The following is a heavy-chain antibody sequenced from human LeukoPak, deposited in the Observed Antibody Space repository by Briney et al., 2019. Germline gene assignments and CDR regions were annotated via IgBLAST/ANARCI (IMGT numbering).Heavy chain of an antibody. CDR1: GYTFTAYS. Sequence: GESLRISCKASGYTFTAYSITWVRQVPGEGLEWMAMIDSTDSSITYNPSFQGLVSISADKSSTTAYLQWTSLKASDTAIYYCTRRKLRGGFDPWGQGTLVTVSS. V-gene: IGHV5-10-1*01. D-gene: IGHD3-10*01. J-gene: IGHJ5*02. CDR2: IDSTDSSI. CDR3: TRRKLRGGFDP.